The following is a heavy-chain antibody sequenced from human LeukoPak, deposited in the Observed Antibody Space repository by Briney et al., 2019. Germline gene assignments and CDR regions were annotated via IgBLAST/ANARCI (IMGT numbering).Heavy chain of an antibody. Sequence: ASVTVSFKASGYTFTDYHIHWVRQVPGQGLEWMGRINPKSGGTDYSQSFQGRVTMTSDTSISAAYLELSRLKSDDTAIYYCARETMMEGKYSDHWGQGTLVTVSS. D-gene: IGHD3-22*01. CDR2: INPKSGGT. J-gene: IGHJ4*02. V-gene: IGHV1-2*06. CDR3: ARETMMEGKYSDH. CDR1: GYTFTDYH.